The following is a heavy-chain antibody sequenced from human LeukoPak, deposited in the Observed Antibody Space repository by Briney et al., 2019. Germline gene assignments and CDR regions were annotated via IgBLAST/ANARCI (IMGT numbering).Heavy chain of an antibody. CDR2: RNPNSGNT. CDR3: ARVWSVAADY. V-gene: IGHV1-8*01. CDR1: GYTFTSYD. D-gene: IGHD3-10*01. J-gene: IGHJ4*02. Sequence: AASVKVSCKASGYTFTSYDINWVRQATGQGLEWMGWRNPNSGNTGYAQKFQGRVNIIRNTSISKAYMELSSLRSEDTAVYYCARVWSVAADYWGQGTLVTVSS.